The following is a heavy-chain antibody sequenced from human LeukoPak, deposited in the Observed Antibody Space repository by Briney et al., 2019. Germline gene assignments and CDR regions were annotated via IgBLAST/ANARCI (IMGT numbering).Heavy chain of an antibody. CDR2: IYYSGST. CDR3: ARDQNGGMDV. D-gene: IGHD1-1*01. CDR1: GGSISNYY. V-gene: IGHV4-59*01. J-gene: IGHJ6*02. Sequence: PSETLSLTCTVSGGSISNYYRSWIRQPPGKGLEWIGYIYYSGSTNYNPSLKCRVTISVDTSKNQFSLKLSSVTAADTAVYYCARDQNGGMDVWGQGTTVTVSS.